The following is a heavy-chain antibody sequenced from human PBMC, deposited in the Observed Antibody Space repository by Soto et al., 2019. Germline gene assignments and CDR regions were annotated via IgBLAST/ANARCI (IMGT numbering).Heavy chain of an antibody. Sequence: QVQLVQSGAEVKKPGASVKVSCKASGYTFTSYYINWVRQAPGQGLEWMGIINPSGGSTAYAQKFQGRVTMTRDMSTSTVYMELSSLRSEDTAVYYCARADDYLWGNYRQLDYWGQGTLVTVSS. CDR1: GYTFTSYY. D-gene: IGHD3-16*02. V-gene: IGHV1-46*01. CDR2: INPSGGST. CDR3: ARADDYLWGNYRQLDY. J-gene: IGHJ4*02.